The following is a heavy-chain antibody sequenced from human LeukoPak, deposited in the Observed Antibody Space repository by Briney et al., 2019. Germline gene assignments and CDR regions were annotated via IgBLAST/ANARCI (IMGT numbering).Heavy chain of an antibody. CDR3: ARWVGCSTTSCYGRFDP. D-gene: IGHD2-2*01. CDR1: GFTFSSYW. CDR2: INLDGSEK. J-gene: IGHJ5*02. V-gene: IGHV3-7*01. Sequence: PGGSLRLSCAASGFTFSSYWMSWVRQAPGKGLEWVANINLDGSEKYYVDSVKGRFTISRDNAKNSLYLQMNSLRAEDTALYFCARWVGCSTTSCYGRFDPWGQGTLVTVSS.